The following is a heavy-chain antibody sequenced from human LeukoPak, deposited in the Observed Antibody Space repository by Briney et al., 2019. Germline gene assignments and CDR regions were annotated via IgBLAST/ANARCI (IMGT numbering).Heavy chain of an antibody. CDR1: GGTISSNIHY. V-gene: IGHV4-39*01. CDR3: ARVGIVVVVALPGYMDV. CDR2: IYYSGST. D-gene: IGHD2-15*01. J-gene: IGHJ6*03. Sequence: PSETLSLTCTVSGGTISSNIHYWGWIRQPPGKGLEWIGSIYYSGSTYYNPSLRSRVTISVDTSKKQFSLKLSPVTAADTAVYYCARVGIVVVVALPGYMDVWGKGTTVTVSS.